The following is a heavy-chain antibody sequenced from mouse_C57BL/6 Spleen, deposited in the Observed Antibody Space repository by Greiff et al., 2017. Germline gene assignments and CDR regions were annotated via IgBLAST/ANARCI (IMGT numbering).Heavy chain of an antibody. CDR1: GFTFSDYY. Sequence: DVKLVESEGGLVQPGSSMKLSCTASGFTFSDYYMAWVRQVPEKGLEWVANINYDGSSTYYLDSLKGRFIISRDNAKNILYLQMSSLKSEDTATYYCAREYYGSSFYFDYWGQGTTLTVSS. V-gene: IGHV5-16*01. CDR2: INYDGSST. J-gene: IGHJ2*01. CDR3: AREYYGSSFYFDY. D-gene: IGHD1-1*01.